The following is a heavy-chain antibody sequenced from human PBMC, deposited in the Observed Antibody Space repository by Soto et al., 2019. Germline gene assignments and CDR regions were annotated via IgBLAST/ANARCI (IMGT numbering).Heavy chain of an antibody. CDR2: IIPIFGTA. V-gene: IGHV1-69*13. CDR1: GGTFSSYA. CDR3: ARVGNRQTAASRFQH. Sequence: SVKVSCKASGGTFSSYAISWVRQAPGQGLEWMGGIIPIFGTANYAQKFQGRVTITADGSTSTAYMELSSLRSEDTAVYYCARVGNRQTAASRFQHWGQGTLVTVSS. D-gene: IGHD6-13*01. J-gene: IGHJ1*01.